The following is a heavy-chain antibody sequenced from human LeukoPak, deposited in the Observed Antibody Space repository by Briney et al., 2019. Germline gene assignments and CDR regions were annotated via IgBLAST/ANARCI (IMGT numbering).Heavy chain of an antibody. J-gene: IGHJ4*02. Sequence: SETLSLTCAVSGGSISSGGYSWSWIRQPPGKGLEWIGYISYSGNTYYNPSLKSRVTISVDTSKNQFSLKLSSVTAADTAVYYCARDRGPGVGATGYYFHYWGQGTLVTVSS. CDR1: GGSISSGGYS. CDR2: ISYSGNT. D-gene: IGHD1-26*01. CDR3: ARDRGPGVGATGYYFHY. V-gene: IGHV4-30-4*07.